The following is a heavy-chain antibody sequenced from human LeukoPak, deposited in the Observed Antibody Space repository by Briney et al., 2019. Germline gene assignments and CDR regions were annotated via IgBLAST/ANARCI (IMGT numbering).Heavy chain of an antibody. D-gene: IGHD3-16*02. CDR2: INHSGST. V-gene: IGHV4-34*01. Sequence: SETLSLTCTVSGGSISSYYWSWIRQPPGKGLEWIGEINHSGSTNYNPSLKSRVTISVDTSKNQFSLKLSSVTAADTAVYYCARDRQPRPARFDYWGQGTLVTVSS. CDR3: ARDRQPRPARFDY. J-gene: IGHJ4*02. CDR1: GGSISSYY.